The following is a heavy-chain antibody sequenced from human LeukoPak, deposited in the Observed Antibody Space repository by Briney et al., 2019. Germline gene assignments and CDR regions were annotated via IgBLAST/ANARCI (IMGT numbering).Heavy chain of an antibody. CDR3: AKASRCSYYYPTTPLRY. Sequence: GGSLRLSCAASGFTYSSYAMRWVRQAPGKGLEWVSAISGRGGSTYYADSVKGRFTIHRDNSKHTLYLQMHSLISNDTPVYLCAKASRCSYYYPTTPLRYRGERTLVTVSS. J-gene: IGHJ4*02. D-gene: IGHD3-22*01. V-gene: IGHV3-23*01. CDR1: GFTYSSYA. CDR2: ISGRGGST.